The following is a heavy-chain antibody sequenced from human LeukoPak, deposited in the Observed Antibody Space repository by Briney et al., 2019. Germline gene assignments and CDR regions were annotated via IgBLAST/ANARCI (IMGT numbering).Heavy chain of an antibody. J-gene: IGHJ4*02. CDR1: GGSISSGGYY. V-gene: IGHV4-31*03. CDR2: IYYSGST. D-gene: IGHD6-13*01. CDR3: ARDSTGADFDY. Sequence: PSETLSLTCTVSGGSISSGGYYWSWIRQHPGKGLEWIGYIYYSGSTYYNPPLKSRVTISVDTSKNQFSLKLSSVTAADTAVYYCARDSTGADFDYWGQGTLVTVSS.